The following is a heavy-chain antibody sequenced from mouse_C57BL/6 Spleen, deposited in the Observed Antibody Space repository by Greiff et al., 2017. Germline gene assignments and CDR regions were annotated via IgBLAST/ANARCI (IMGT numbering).Heavy chain of an antibody. CDR2: IHPNSGST. J-gene: IGHJ2*01. D-gene: IGHD1-1*01. Sequence: QVQLQQPGAELVKPGASVKLSCKASGYTFTSYWMHWVKQRPGQGLEWIGMIHPNSGSTNYNEKFKSKATLTVDKSSSTAYMQLSSLTSEDSAVYYCARAPLVATPDYWGQGTTLRVSS. V-gene: IGHV1-64*01. CDR3: ARAPLVATPDY. CDR1: GYTFTSYW.